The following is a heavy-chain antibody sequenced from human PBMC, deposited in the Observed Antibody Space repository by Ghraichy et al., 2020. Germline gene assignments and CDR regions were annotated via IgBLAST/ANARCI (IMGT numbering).Heavy chain of an antibody. CDR3: ARDRIVVVPAAIEPGDMDV. CDR1: GFTFSSYS. J-gene: IGHJ6*03. Sequence: GESLNISCAASGFTFSSYSMNWVRQAPGKGLEWVSSISSSSSYIYYADSVKGRFTISRDNAKNSLYLQMNSLRAEDTAVYYCARDRIVVVPAAIEPGDMDVWGKGTTVTVSS. D-gene: IGHD2-2*01. V-gene: IGHV3-21*01. CDR2: ISSSSSYI.